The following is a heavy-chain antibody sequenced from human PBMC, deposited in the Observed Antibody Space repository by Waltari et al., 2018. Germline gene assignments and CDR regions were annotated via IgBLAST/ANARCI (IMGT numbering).Heavy chain of an antibody. CDR3: ARVAYSSGWYRGNWFDP. CDR1: GYTFTSYD. D-gene: IGHD6-19*01. V-gene: IGHV1-8*03. J-gene: IGHJ5*02. Sequence: QVQLVQSGAEVKKPGASVKVSCKASGYTFTSYDTNWVRQATGQGLEWMGWMNPNSGNTGYAQKFQGRVTITRNTSISTAYMELSSLRSEDTAVYYCARVAYSSGWYRGNWFDPWGQGTLVTVSS. CDR2: MNPNSGNT.